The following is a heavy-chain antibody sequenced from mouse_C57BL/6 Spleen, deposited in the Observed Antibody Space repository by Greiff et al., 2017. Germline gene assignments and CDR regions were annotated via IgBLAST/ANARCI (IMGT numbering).Heavy chain of an antibody. CDR1: GYTFTSYW. Sequence: QVQLQQPGAELVRPGSSVKLSCKASGYTFTSYWMHWVKQRPIQGLEWIGNIDPSDSETNYNQKFKDKATLTVDKSSSTAYMQLSSLTSEDSAVYYWARDTTALDYWGQGTTLTVSS. V-gene: IGHV1-52*01. J-gene: IGHJ2*01. D-gene: IGHD1-2*01. CDR2: IDPSDSET. CDR3: ARDTTALDY.